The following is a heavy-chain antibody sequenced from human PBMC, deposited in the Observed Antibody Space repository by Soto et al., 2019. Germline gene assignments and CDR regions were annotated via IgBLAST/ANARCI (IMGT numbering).Heavy chain of an antibody. J-gene: IGHJ4*02. CDR2: ISGAVGNT. D-gene: IGHD2-2*01. V-gene: IGHV3-23*01. CDR1: GFVFGDYA. CDR3: AKARLCSSLTCYSDVEY. Sequence: GSLRLSCTVSGFVFGDYAMSWVRQAPGKGPEWVSAISGAVGNTYYAGSVRGRFAIYRDDSKNTLFLHMGSLRVEDTALYYCAKARLCSSLTCYSDVEYWGQGIPVTGSS.